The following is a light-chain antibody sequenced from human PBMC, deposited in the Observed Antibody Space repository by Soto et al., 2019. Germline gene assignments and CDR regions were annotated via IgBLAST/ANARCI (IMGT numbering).Light chain of an antibody. CDR3: SSYTSSSTLVL. Sequence: QAVLTQPASVSGSPGQSITISCTGTSSDVGGYEFVSWYQQHPGKAPKLIIFEVSNRPSGISNRFSGSNSGNTASLTISGLQAEDEADYYCSSYTSSSTLVLFGGGTKLTVL. CDR2: EVS. V-gene: IGLV2-14*01. CDR1: SSDVGGYEF. J-gene: IGLJ2*01.